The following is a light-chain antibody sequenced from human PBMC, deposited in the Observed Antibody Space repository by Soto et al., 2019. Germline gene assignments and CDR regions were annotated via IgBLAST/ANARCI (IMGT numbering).Light chain of an antibody. CDR2: DAS. Sequence: EIVLTQSPATLSLSPGERATLSCRASQSVSSYLAWYQQKPGQAPRLLIYDASNRATGIPARFSGSGSGTDLTPTISSLEPEDFPVYYCQQRSNWPPFTFGPGTKVDIK. J-gene: IGKJ3*01. CDR3: QQRSNWPPFT. CDR1: QSVSSY. V-gene: IGKV3-11*01.